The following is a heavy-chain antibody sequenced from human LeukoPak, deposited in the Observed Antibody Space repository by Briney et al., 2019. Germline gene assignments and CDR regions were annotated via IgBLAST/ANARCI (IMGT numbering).Heavy chain of an antibody. CDR2: INPHSGGT. CDR1: ENIFTDYY. CDR3: ARGGDNYDILTQ. D-gene: IGHD3-9*01. V-gene: IGHV1-2*02. Sequence: ASVKVSCKTSENIFTDYYIRWVRQAPGQGLEWLGWINPHSGGTNYAQYFQDRVIMTGDTSISTAYMELRGLISDDTATYYCARGGDNYDILTQWGQGTLVTVSS. J-gene: IGHJ4*02.